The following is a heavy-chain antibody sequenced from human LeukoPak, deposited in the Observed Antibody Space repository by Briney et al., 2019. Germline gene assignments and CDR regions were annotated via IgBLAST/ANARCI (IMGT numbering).Heavy chain of an antibody. Sequence: ASVKVSCKASGYTFTSYDINWVRQATGQGLEWMGWMNPNSGNTGYAQKFQGRVTMTRNTSISTAYMELSSLRSEDTAVYHCARRSYYGSGSYPDFDYWGQGTLVTVSS. V-gene: IGHV1-8*01. J-gene: IGHJ4*02. D-gene: IGHD3-10*01. CDR1: GYTFTSYD. CDR2: MNPNSGNT. CDR3: ARRSYYGSGSYPDFDY.